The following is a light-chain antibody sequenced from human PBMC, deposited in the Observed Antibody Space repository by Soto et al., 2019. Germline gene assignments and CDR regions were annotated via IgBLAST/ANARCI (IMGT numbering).Light chain of an antibody. CDR1: SGSIANNY. J-gene: IGLJ2*01. Sequence: NFMLTQPHSVSESPGKTLSISCTRSSGSIANNYVQWYQQRPGSAPTTVIYENNQRLSGVPDRFSGSTDGSSNSASLTISGLHTEDVADYYCQSFDSDFVVFGGGTQLTVL. V-gene: IGLV6-57*04. CDR2: ENN. CDR3: QSFDSDFVV.